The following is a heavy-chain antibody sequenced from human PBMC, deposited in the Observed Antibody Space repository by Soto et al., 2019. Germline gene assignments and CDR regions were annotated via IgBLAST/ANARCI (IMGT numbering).Heavy chain of an antibody. Sequence: QVRMVESGGALVKPGGSLRLSCAASGFTFSDYYMSWIRQAPGQGLEWLSYISSRGDTIYYADSVKGRFTISRDNDKNSLYLQMISLRAADTAVYYCARIGFNYGFGYYFDYWGQGTLVTVSS. CDR1: GFTFSDYY. CDR3: ARIGFNYGFGYYFDY. J-gene: IGHJ4*02. V-gene: IGHV3-11*01. D-gene: IGHD5-18*01. CDR2: ISSRGDTI.